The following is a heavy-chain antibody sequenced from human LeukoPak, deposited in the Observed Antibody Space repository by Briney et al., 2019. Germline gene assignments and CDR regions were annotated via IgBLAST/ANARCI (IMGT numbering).Heavy chain of an antibody. CDR2: ISSSSSYI. D-gene: IGHD1-26*01. CDR1: GFTYDDYA. Sequence: GGSLRLSCAASGFTYDDYAMHWVRQAPGKGLEWVSSISSSSSYIYYADSVKGRFTISRDNAKNSLYLQMNSLRAEDTAVYYCARDRELLGHFDYWGQGTLVTVSS. J-gene: IGHJ4*02. V-gene: IGHV3-21*04. CDR3: ARDRELLGHFDY.